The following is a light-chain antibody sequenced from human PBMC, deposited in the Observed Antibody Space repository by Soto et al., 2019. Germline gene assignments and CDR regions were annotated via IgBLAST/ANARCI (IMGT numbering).Light chain of an antibody. CDR3: SSYTTSNILV. Sequence: QSALTQPASVSGSPGQSITISCTGSSSDVGAYTYVSWYQQHPGKAPKLMIFEVSDRPSGVSNRFSGSKSGNTASLTISGLQAEDEADYCSSYTTSNILVFGGGTKLTVL. CDR1: SSDVGAYTY. V-gene: IGLV2-14*01. CDR2: EVS. J-gene: IGLJ2*01.